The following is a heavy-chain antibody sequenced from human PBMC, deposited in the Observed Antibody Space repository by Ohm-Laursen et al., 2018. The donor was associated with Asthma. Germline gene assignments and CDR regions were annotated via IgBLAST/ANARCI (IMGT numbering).Heavy chain of an antibody. V-gene: IGHV3-53*01. J-gene: IGHJ3*02. Sequence: GSLRLSCAASGFTFSSYAMSWVRQAPGKGLEWVSVIYSGGSTYYADSVKGRFTISRDNSKNTLYLQMNSLRAEDTAVYYCARAFKYYYDSSGYRTDAFDIWGQGTMVTVSS. D-gene: IGHD3-22*01. CDR3: ARAFKYYYDSSGYRTDAFDI. CDR1: GFTFSSYA. CDR2: IYSGGST.